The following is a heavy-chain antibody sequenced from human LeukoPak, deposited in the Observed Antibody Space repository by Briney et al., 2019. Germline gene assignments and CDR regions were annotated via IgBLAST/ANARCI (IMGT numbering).Heavy chain of an antibody. D-gene: IGHD3-22*01. CDR1: GFTFSSYA. J-gene: IGHJ4*02. CDR3: AKDDSSGYYYPDY. Sequence: GGSLRLSCAASGFTFSSYAMSWVRQAPGKGLEWISAISSTSSSIYYADSVKGRFTISRDNSKNTLYLQMNSLRAEDTAVYYCAKDDSSGYYYPDYWGQGTLVTVSS. V-gene: IGHV3-23*01. CDR2: ISSTSSSI.